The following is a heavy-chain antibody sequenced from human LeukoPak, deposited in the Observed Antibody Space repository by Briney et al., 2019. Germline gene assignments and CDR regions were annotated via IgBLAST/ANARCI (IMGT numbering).Heavy chain of an antibody. CDR2: TYYRSKWYK. Sequence: SQTLSLTCAISGDSVSSNSATWNWIRQSPSRDLEWLGRTYYRSKWYKYYAVSVRGRITINPDTSKNQFSLQLNSVTPEDTAVYYCARGPSYFQHWGQGTLVTVSS. V-gene: IGHV6-1*01. CDR3: ARGPSYFQH. CDR1: GDSVSSNSAT. J-gene: IGHJ1*01.